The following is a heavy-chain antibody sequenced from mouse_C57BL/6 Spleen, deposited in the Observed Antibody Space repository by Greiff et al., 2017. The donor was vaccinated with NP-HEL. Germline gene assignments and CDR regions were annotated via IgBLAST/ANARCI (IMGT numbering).Heavy chain of an antibody. CDR2: ISGGGGNT. J-gene: IGHJ2*01. Sequence: EVMLVESGGGLVKPGGSLKLSCAASGFTFSSYTMSWVRQTPEKRLEWVATISGGGGNTYYPDSVKGRFTISRDNAKNTLYLQMSSLRSEDTALYYCARRLYYVTSYYFDYWGQGTTLTVSS. D-gene: IGHD1-1*01. CDR3: ARRLYYVTSYYFDY. CDR1: GFTFSSYT. V-gene: IGHV5-9*01.